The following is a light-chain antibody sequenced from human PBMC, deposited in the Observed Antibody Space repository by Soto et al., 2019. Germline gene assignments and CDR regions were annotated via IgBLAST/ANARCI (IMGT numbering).Light chain of an antibody. J-gene: IGLJ2*01. V-gene: IGLV2-14*01. CDR3: SSYTSSNTVV. CDR2: DVT. CDR1: SSDVGGYSF. Sequence: QSALIQPASVSGSPGQSITISCTGTSSDVGGYSFVSWYQQHPGKAPKLMIYDVTSRPSGVSHRFSGSKSGNTASLTISGLQAEDEADYYCSSYTSSNTVVFGGGTKLTVL.